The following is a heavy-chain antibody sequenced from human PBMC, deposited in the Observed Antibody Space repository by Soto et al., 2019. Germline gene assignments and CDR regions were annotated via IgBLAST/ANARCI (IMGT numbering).Heavy chain of an antibody. CDR1: GYTFTSYG. D-gene: IGHD2-2*01. CDR2: MSAYNGNT. V-gene: IGHV1-18*04. CDR3: ARCCDIVVVPAATEYYYYCMDV. Sequence: GASVKVSCKASGYTFTSYGISWVRQAPGQGREWMGWMSAYNGNTNYAQKLQGRVTMTTDTSTSTAYMELRSLRADDTAVDYCARCCDIVVVPAATEYYYYCMDVWGQGTTVTVSS. J-gene: IGHJ6*02.